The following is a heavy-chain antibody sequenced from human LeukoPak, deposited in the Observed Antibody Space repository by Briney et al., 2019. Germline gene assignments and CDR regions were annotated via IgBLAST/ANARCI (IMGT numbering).Heavy chain of an antibody. CDR3: ARDLDGGGYLTPFDY. J-gene: IGHJ4*02. D-gene: IGHD3-22*01. V-gene: IGHV1-46*01. CDR1: GYTFARYN. Sequence: ASVKVSCKASGYTFARYNLHWVRQAPGQGLEWMGTFNPRGGSTNYAQKFQGRLTMTSDTSTSTVYMELSSLRSEDTAEYYCARDLDGGGYLTPFDYWGQGTLVTVSS. CDR2: FNPRGGST.